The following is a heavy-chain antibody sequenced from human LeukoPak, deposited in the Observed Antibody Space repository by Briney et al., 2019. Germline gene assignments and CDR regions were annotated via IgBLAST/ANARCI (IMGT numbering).Heavy chain of an antibody. CDR3: AREYYYYYMDV. V-gene: IGHV3-48*01. J-gene: IGHJ6*03. Sequence: GGSLRLSCAASGFTFSSYSMNWVRQAPGKGLEWVSYISSSSSTIYYADPVKGRFTISRGNAKNSLYLQMNSLRAEDTAVYYCAREYYYYYMDVWGKGTTVTVSS. CDR2: ISSSSSTI. CDR1: GFTFSSYS.